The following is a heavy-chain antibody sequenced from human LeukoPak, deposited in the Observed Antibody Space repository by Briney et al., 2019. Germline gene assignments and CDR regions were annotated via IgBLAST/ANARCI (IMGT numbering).Heavy chain of an antibody. CDR3: ARVGDSSSWYSPAY. Sequence: ASVKVPRKASGYTFTSYDINWVRQATGQGLEWMGWMNPNSGNTGYAQKFQGRVTMTRNTSISTAYMELSSLRSEDTAVYYCARVGDSSSWYSPAYWGQGTLVTVSS. CDR1: GYTFTSYD. J-gene: IGHJ4*02. CDR2: MNPNSGNT. V-gene: IGHV1-8*01. D-gene: IGHD6-13*01.